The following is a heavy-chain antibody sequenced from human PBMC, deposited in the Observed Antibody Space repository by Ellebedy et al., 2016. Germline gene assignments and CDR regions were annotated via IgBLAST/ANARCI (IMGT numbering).Heavy chain of an antibody. V-gene: IGHV3-33*01. D-gene: IGHD4-17*01. CDR1: GFTFSNYG. CDR2: IWYDGSNQ. J-gene: IGHJ4*02. CDR3: ARGVTVTMDLDY. Sequence: GGSLRLSCAASGFTFSNYGMHWVRQAPGKGLEWVAVIWYDGSNQYYGDSVKGRFTISRDNSKNTVYLQMNSLRDEDTAVYYCARGVTVTMDLDYWGQGTLVTVSS.